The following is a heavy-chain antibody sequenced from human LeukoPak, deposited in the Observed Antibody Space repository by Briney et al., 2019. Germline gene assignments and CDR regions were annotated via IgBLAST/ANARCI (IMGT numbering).Heavy chain of an antibody. CDR1: GYTFTRYD. V-gene: IGHV1-8*03. Sequence: GASVKVSCKASGYTFTRYDINWVRQATGQGLEWMGWVNPNSGYTGYAQKFQGRVTITGDTSINTAYMELSSLRSEDTAVYYCARVDGSPDSWGQGTLVTVSS. CDR3: ARVDGSPDS. CDR2: VNPNSGYT. D-gene: IGHD2-15*01. J-gene: IGHJ4*02.